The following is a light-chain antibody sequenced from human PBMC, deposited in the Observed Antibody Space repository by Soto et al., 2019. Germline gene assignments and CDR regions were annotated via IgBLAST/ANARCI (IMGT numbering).Light chain of an antibody. J-gene: IGLJ2*01. CDR3: RSYAGSSNVL. CDR1: SSDVGTYDL. CDR2: EVT. Sequence: QAVVTQPASVSGSPGQSITISCAGTSSDVGTYDLVSWYQQRPGKAPRLMIYEVTKRPSGISSRFSGSRSGNTASLTISGLQAEDEADYYCRSYAGSSNVLFGGGTKLTVL. V-gene: IGLV2-23*02.